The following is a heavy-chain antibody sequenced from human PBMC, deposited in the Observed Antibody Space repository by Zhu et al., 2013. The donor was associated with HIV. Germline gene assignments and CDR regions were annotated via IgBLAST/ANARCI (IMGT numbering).Heavy chain of an antibody. CDR3: ARVFFWARSSGVDY. V-gene: IGHV1-2*02. CDR2: INPNSGGT. Sequence: QVQLVQSGAEVKKPGASLKVSCKASGYTFTGYYIHWVRQAPGQGLEWMGWINPNSGGTNYAQKFQGRVTMTRDTSISTAYMELSRLRSDDTAMYYCARVFFWARSSGVDYVGPGNPGHRLL. CDR1: GYTFTGYY. J-gene: IGHJ4*02. D-gene: IGHD6-6*01.